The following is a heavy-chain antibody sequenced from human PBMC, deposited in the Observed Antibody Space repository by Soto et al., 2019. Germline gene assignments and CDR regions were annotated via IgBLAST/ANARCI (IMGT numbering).Heavy chain of an antibody. CDR3: ARDRAGYSYGYWFDP. CDR2: IYHSGST. D-gene: IGHD5-18*01. CDR1: GGSISSSNW. Sequence: SETLSLTCAVSGGSISSSNWWSWVRQPPGKGLEWIGEIYHSGSTNYNPSLKSRVTISVDKSKNQFSLKLSSVTAADTAVYYCARDRAGYSYGYWFDPWGQGTLVTVSS. V-gene: IGHV4-4*02. J-gene: IGHJ5*02.